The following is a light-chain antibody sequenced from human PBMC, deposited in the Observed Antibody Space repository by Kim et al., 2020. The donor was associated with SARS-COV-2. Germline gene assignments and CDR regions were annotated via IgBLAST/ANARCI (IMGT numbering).Light chain of an antibody. CDR1: SSDIGGFSY. J-gene: IGLJ2*01. Sequence: QSITISCTGSSSDIGGFSYVSWDQQHPGRPPKLIIYDVGNRPSGVSGRFSGSKSGNTASLIISGLQAEDEAAYYCTSYTSTTTLALFGGGTQLTVL. V-gene: IGLV2-14*03. CDR3: TSYTSTTTLAL. CDR2: DVG.